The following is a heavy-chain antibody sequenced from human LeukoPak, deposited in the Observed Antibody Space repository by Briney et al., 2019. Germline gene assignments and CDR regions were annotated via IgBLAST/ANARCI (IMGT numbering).Heavy chain of an antibody. CDR3: ARDLLGTDY. D-gene: IGHD2-15*01. V-gene: IGHV3-48*01. CDR1: GFTFSSYS. Sequence: PGGSLRLSCAASGFTFSSYSMNWVRQAPGKGLEWVSYISSSRSTIYYADSVKGRFTISRDNAKNSLYLQMNSLRVEDTAVYYCARDLLGTDYWGQGTLVTVSS. CDR2: ISSSRSTI. J-gene: IGHJ4*02.